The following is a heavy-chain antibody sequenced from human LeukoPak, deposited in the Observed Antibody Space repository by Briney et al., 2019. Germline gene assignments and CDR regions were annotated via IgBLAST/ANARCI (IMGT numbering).Heavy chain of an antibody. D-gene: IGHD6-13*01. CDR3: AREIAAAGTTFYYYYMDV. CDR1: GFTFSSYW. Sequence: GGSLRLSCAASGFTFSSYWMHWVRQAPGKGLVWVSRINTDGSSTTYADSVKGRFTISRDNSKNTLYLQMNSLRAEDTAVYYCAREIAAAGTTFYYYYMDVWGKGTTVTISS. J-gene: IGHJ6*03. V-gene: IGHV3-74*01. CDR2: INTDGSST.